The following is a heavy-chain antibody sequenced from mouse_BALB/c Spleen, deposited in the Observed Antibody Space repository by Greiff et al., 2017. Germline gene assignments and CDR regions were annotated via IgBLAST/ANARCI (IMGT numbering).Heavy chain of an antibody. D-gene: IGHD4-1*01. V-gene: IGHV1-69*01. J-gene: IGHJ2*01. CDR1: GYTFTDYW. CDR3: ARSLTGFYYFDY. CDR2: IDTSDSYT. Sequence: VQLQQPGAELVMPGASVKMSCKASGYTFTDYWMHWVKQRPGQGLEWIGAIDTSDSYTSYNQKFKGKATLTVDESSSTAYMQLSSLTSEDSAVYYCARSLTGFYYFDYWGQGTTLTVSS.